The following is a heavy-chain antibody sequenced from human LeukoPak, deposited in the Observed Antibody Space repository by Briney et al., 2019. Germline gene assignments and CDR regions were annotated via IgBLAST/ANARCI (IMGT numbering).Heavy chain of an antibody. CDR2: IRYDGSNK. J-gene: IGHJ3*02. CDR1: GFTFSSYG. Sequence: GGSLRLSCAASGFTFSSYGMHWVRQAPGKGLEWVAFIRYDGSNKYYADPVKGRFTISRDNSKNTLYLQMNSLRAEDTAVYYCAKDQYYDILTGYYPYPEPDAFDIWGRGTMVTVSS. V-gene: IGHV3-30*02. CDR3: AKDQYYDILTGYYPYPEPDAFDI. D-gene: IGHD3-9*01.